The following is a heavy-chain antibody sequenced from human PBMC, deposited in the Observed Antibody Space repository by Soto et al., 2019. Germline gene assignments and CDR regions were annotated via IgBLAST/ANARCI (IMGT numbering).Heavy chain of an antibody. V-gene: IGHV1-46*01. Sequence: QVQLVQSGAEVKKPGASVKVSCKASGYTFTSYYMHWVRQAPGQGLEWMGIINPSGGSTSYAQKFQGRVTMTRDTSTSTVYMELSSLRSEDTAVYYCAKGGYYDFWSGYYLDYWGQGTLVTVSS. D-gene: IGHD3-3*01. CDR1: GYTFTSYY. J-gene: IGHJ4*02. CDR2: INPSGGST. CDR3: AKGGYYDFWSGYYLDY.